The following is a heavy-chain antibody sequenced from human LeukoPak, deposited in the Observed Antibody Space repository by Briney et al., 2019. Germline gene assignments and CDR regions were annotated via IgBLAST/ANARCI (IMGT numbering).Heavy chain of an antibody. V-gene: IGHV4-39*01. CDR1: VGTYGSSSFR. J-gene: IGHJ5*02. CDR2: IYYSGST. D-gene: IGHD6-19*01. Sequence: PSETLLFTCSAAVGTYGSSSFRQAWIRQPPGKGLEWIGSIYYSGSTYYNPSLKSRVTISVDTSNNQFSLKLSSETALQMDMDNCASHTVAGAGTGWVDLWGQGTLVTVSS. CDR3: ASHTVAGAGTGWVDL.